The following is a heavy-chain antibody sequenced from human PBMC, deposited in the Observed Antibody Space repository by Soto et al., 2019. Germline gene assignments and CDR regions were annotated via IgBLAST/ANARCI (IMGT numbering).Heavy chain of an antibody. CDR1: RFSVSNYA. J-gene: IGHJ4*02. D-gene: IGHD1-26*01. CDR3: AKDRVSSLGARYFDH. V-gene: IGHV3-23*01. CDR2: ISGAGDNT. Sequence: HPGGSVRLSDSASRFSVSNYAMVWVCQTQGEGLQWVSVISGAGDNTFYADSVKGRFTISRDNSKSTLFLQMDSLRAEDTAVYYCAKDRVSSLGARYFDHWGQGTLVTVSS.